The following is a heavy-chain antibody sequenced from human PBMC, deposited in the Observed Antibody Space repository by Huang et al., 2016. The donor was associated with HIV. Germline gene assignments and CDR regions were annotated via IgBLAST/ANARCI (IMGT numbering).Heavy chain of an antibody. CDR3: ARGFGINYNHEAFDV. CDR2: MNPKSGNV. V-gene: IGHV1-8*01. Sequence: QIQLAQSGAEVKKPGASVKVSCKASGYTFTNYDINWVRQASGQGLERMGWMNPKSGNVGDTKKFQGRVAMLRNSSINTSYLEVTSLTSEDTAVYYCARGFGINYNHEAFDVWGQGTMVTVSS. CDR1: GYTFTNYD. D-gene: IGHD3-10*01. J-gene: IGHJ3*01.